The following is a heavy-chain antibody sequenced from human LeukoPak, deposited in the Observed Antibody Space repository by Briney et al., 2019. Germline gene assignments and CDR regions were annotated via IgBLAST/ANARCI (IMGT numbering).Heavy chain of an antibody. Sequence: ASVKVSCKASGYTFTGYYMHWVRQAPGQGLEWMGRINPNSGGTNYAQKFQGRVTMTRDTSISTAYMELSRLRSDDTAVYYCARRRSVVVPAAIRGYNWFDPWGQGTLVTVSS. CDR3: ARRRSVVVPAAIRGYNWFDP. D-gene: IGHD2-2*01. CDR2: INPNSGGT. V-gene: IGHV1-2*06. CDR1: GYTFTGYY. J-gene: IGHJ5*02.